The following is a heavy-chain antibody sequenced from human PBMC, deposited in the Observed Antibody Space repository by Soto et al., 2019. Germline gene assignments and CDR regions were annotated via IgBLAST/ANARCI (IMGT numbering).Heavy chain of an antibody. D-gene: IGHD2-15*01. CDR3: AKGVAAWGYFDY. J-gene: IGHJ4*02. V-gene: IGHV3-9*01. Sequence: DVQLVESGGGLVQPGRSLRLSRAASGFTFDDYAMHWVRQAPGKGLEWVSGISWNIGSIGYADSVKGRFTISRDNAKNSLYLQMNSLRAEDTALYYCAKGVAAWGYFDYWGQGTLVTVSS. CDR1: GFTFDDYA. CDR2: ISWNIGSI.